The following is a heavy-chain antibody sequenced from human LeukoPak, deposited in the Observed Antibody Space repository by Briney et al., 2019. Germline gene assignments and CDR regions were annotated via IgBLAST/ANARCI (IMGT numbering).Heavy chain of an antibody. D-gene: IGHD3-22*01. J-gene: IGHJ4*02. Sequence: PGGSLGLSCAACGFAFSTYTMNWARQAPGKGLEWVASINSGGTTTHYAFSVKGRFTISRDNAQNVLYLQMNALRGDDAAVYYCLRGDSRDFWGQGTLVTVSS. CDR1: GFAFSTYT. CDR3: LRGDSRDF. V-gene: IGHV3-21*06. CDR2: INSGGTTT.